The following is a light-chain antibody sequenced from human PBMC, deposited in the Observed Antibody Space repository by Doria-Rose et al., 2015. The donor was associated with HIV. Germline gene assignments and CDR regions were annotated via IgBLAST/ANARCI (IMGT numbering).Light chain of an antibody. Sequence: QSVLTQPPSVSGAPGQRVAISCTGSSSNIGAGFDVNWYQQFPGTAPKLLIHGNTNRPSGVHDRFSGPRSGTSASLAISGLRAEDEADYYCQSYDSRLSVYVFGTGTKVTVL. CDR2: GNT. J-gene: IGLJ1*01. V-gene: IGLV1-40*01. CDR1: SSNIGAGFD. CDR3: QSYDSRLSVYV.